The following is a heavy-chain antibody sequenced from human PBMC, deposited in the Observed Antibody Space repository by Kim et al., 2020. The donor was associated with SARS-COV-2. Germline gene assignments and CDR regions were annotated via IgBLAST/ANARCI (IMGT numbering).Heavy chain of an antibody. Sequence: GGSLRLSCAASGFTFSSYGMHWVRQAPGKGLEWVAVISYDGSDKYYADSVKGRFTISRDNSKNTLYLQMNNLRAEDTAVYYCAKEEGSGYSSGWTYYYNCMDVSGPGTPVTVS. CDR1: GFTFSSYG. CDR2: ISYDGSDK. J-gene: IGHJ6*02. D-gene: IGHD6-19*01. V-gene: IGHV3-30*18. CDR3: AKEEGSGYSSGWTYYYNCMDV.